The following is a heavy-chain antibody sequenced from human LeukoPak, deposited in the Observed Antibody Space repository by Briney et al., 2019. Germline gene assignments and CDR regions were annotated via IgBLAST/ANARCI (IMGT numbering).Heavy chain of an antibody. Sequence: PSETLSLTCTVSGGSISSSDHFWSWLRQPPGKGLEWIAYINYNGNTYYSPSLKSRFVISVDTSKNQFSLKLSSVTAADTAVYFCARGGRAVAGISAFDIWGQGTMVTVSS. CDR2: INYNGNT. V-gene: IGHV4-30-4*01. CDR3: ARGGRAVAGISAFDI. J-gene: IGHJ3*02. D-gene: IGHD6-19*01. CDR1: GGSISSSDHF.